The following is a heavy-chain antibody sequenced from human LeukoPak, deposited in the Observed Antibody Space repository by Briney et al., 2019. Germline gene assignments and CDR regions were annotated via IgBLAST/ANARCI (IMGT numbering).Heavy chain of an antibody. CDR1: NDSITSYY. Sequence: PSETLSLTCTASNDSITSYYWSWIRQPAGKGLEWIGRIYTSGSTNYNPSLKSRVTISVDTSKNQFSLKPTSVTAADTAVYYCARDLVGAPDYWGQGTLVTVSS. J-gene: IGHJ4*02. CDR2: IYTSGST. D-gene: IGHD1-26*01. V-gene: IGHV4-4*07. CDR3: ARDLVGAPDY.